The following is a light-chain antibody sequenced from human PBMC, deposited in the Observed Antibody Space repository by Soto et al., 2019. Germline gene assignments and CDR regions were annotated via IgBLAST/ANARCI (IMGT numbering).Light chain of an antibody. Sequence: QSALTQPASVSGSPGQSITISCTGTSSDVGAYTYVSWYQQHPGKAPKLMIFEVSDRPSGVSNRFSGSKSGNTAALTISGLQAEYEAYYYCSSYTTSNPLVFGGGTQLTVL. CDR3: SSYTTSNPLV. CDR1: SSDVGAYTY. J-gene: IGLJ2*01. V-gene: IGLV2-14*01. CDR2: EVS.